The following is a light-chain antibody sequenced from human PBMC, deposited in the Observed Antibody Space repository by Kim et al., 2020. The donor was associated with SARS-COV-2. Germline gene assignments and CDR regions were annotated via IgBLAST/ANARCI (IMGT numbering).Light chain of an antibody. Sequence: ELTQPPSASGTPGQRVTISCSGSSSNIGSNTVNWYQQLPGTAPKLLIYTNDQRPSGVPDRFSGSKSGTSASLAISGLQSEDEADYYCATWDDSLNGRGVFGGGTQLTVL. J-gene: IGLJ3*02. CDR3: ATWDDSLNGRGV. V-gene: IGLV1-44*01. CDR1: SSNIGSNT. CDR2: TND.